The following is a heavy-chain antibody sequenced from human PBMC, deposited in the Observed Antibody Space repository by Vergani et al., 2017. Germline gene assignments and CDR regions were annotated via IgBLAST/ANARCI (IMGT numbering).Heavy chain of an antibody. CDR1: GFTFNISA. D-gene: IGHD2-21*01. CDR2: IVVGSGNT. J-gene: IGHJ5*01. Sequence: QMPGVQSGPAVKKPGTSVKVSCKTSGFTFNISALQWVRQARGQGLEWMGWIVVGSGNTKYAQNFQDRITITREVSTRTVYRELTNLRVEDTAVYYFALIPGFASWGQGTLVTVSS. V-gene: IGHV1-58*01. CDR3: ALIPGFAS.